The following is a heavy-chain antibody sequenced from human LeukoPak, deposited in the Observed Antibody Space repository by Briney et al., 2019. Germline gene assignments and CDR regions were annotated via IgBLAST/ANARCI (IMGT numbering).Heavy chain of an antibody. V-gene: IGHV4-59*11. Sequence: SETLSLTCTVSGGSITSHYWSWVRQPPGKGLEWIANIDYNGNTNYNPSLKSRVTISLDTSKKQVSLNLSSVTAADTAVYYCARSTYYYGSRSYPYFDYWGQGALVTVSS. D-gene: IGHD3-10*01. CDR1: GGSITSHY. CDR2: IDYNGNT. J-gene: IGHJ4*02. CDR3: ARSTYYYGSRSYPYFDY.